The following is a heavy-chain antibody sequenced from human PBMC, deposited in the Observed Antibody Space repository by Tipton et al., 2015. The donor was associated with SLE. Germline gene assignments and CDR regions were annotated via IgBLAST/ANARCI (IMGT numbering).Heavy chain of an antibody. CDR1: GGSITSSCFY. CDR2: IDYSGRT. Sequence: TLSLTCSVSGGSITSSCFYWGWFRQSPGKGLGWIGSIDYSGRTYYTPSLRSQLTIAFDTSKNQFSLKLNSVTVADTAFYYCARRTSGYAADYWGQGTLVTVSS. V-gene: IGHV4-39*07. D-gene: IGHD5-12*01. CDR3: ARRTSGYAADY. J-gene: IGHJ4*02.